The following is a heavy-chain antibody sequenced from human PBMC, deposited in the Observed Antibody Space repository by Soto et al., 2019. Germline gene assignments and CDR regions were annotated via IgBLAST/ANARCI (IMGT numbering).Heavy chain of an antibody. D-gene: IGHD3-10*01. V-gene: IGHV2-5*02. Sequence: QITLKESGPTLVKPTQTLTLTCTFSGFSLDTSGVAVGWIRQPPGNGLEWLSVIYWDDDKRFSPSLRSRLTISQDTSKNQGVLKLPNMPPADTATYYCAHRHRASGGLFDHWGQGTLVTVSS. J-gene: IGHJ4*02. CDR2: IYWDDDK. CDR3: AHRHRASGGLFDH. CDR1: GFSLDTSGVA.